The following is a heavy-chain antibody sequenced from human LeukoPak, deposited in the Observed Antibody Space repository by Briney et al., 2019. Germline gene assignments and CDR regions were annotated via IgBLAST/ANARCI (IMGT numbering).Heavy chain of an antibody. D-gene: IGHD5-18*01. CDR3: ARYRSYGYRYYFDY. J-gene: IGHJ4*02. CDR1: GGSFSGYY. CDR2: NNHSGST. Sequence: SETLSLTCAVYGGSFSGYYWSWIRQPPGKGLEWIGENNHSGSTNYNPSLKSRVTISVDTSKNQFSLKLSSVTAADTAVYYCARYRSYGYRYYFDYWGQGTLVTVSS. V-gene: IGHV4-34*01.